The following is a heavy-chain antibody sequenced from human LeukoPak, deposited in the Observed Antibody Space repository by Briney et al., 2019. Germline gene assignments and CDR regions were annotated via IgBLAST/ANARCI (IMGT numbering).Heavy chain of an antibody. V-gene: IGHV3-48*03. D-gene: IGHD6-19*01. CDR1: GFTLSSYE. Sequence: TGGSLRLSCAASGFTLSSYEMNWVRQAPGKGLEWVSHISDRGTTIYYADSVKGRFTISRDNAKNSLYLQMNSLRAEETAVYYCVRESYGSGWYYYFDYWGQGTLVTVSS. CDR2: ISDRGTTI. CDR3: VRESYGSGWYYYFDY. J-gene: IGHJ4*02.